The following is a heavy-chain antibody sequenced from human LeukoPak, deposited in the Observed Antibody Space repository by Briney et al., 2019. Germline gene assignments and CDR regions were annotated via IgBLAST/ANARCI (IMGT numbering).Heavy chain of an antibody. CDR2: INPSGGST. Sequence: ASVKVSCKASEYTFTSYYMHWVRQAPGQGLEWMGIINPSGGSTNYAQKFQGRVTMTRDTSTSTVYMELSSLRSEDTAVYYCATGATIFGVVIIRPLRYWGQGTLVTVSS. J-gene: IGHJ4*02. CDR1: EYTFTSYY. D-gene: IGHD3-3*01. V-gene: IGHV1-46*01. CDR3: ATGATIFGVVIIRPLRY.